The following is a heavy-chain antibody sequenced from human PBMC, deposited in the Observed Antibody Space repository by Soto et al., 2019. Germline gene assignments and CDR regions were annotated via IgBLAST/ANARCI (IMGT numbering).Heavy chain of an antibody. CDR3: ARGHPARPDRIVVVPAATEGQRYYYYGMDV. Sequence: GGSLRLSCAASGFTFSSYGMHWVRQAPGKGLEWVAVIWYDGSNKYYADSVKGRFTISRDNSKNTLYLQMNSLGAEDTTVYYCARGHPARPDRIVVVPAATEGQRYYYYGMDVWGQGTTVTVSS. CDR2: IWYDGSNK. D-gene: IGHD2-2*01. CDR1: GFTFSSYG. V-gene: IGHV3-33*01. J-gene: IGHJ6*02.